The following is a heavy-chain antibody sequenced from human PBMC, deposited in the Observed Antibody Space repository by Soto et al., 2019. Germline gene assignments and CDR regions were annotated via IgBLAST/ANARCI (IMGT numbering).Heavy chain of an antibody. Sequence: DVQLAESGGGLVQPGGSLRLSCVASGFPYSVYSMDWVRQVPGKGLEWLAYVSPGGDTVHYADSVNGRFFISRDTPRNSVFVQMNSLRHEDTAVYYCVRGSRANCFDLWGPGTVVTVSS. V-gene: IGHV3-48*02. CDR1: GFPYSVYS. CDR3: VRGSRANCFDL. J-gene: IGHJ3*01. CDR2: VSPGGDTV.